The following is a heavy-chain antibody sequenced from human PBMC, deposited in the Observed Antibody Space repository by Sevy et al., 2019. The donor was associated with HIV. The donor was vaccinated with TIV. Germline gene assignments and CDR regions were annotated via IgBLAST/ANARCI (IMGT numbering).Heavy chain of an antibody. D-gene: IGHD2-8*01. V-gene: IGHV3-9*01. CDR1: GFTFDDYA. CDR3: TRNGGAFDNGFDP. J-gene: IGHJ5*02. Sequence: GGSLRLSCAASGFTFDDYAMHWVRQTPGRGLEWVSGISWNSGRVGYADSVKGRFTISRDNAKNSLYLQMNSLRAEDTAVYYCTRNGGAFDNGFDPWGQGTLVTVSS. CDR2: ISWNSGRV.